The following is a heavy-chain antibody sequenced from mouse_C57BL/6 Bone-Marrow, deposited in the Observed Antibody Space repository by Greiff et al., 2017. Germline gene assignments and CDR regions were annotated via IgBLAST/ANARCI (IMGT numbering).Heavy chain of an antibody. D-gene: IGHD3-2*02. Sequence: QVQLQQSGAELVRPGASVTLSCKASGYTFTDYEIHWVKQTPVHGLEWIGAIYPETGGTDYNQKFKGKAILTADKSSSTAYMELSSLTSEDSAVYYCTKGSSGYYWFAYWGQGTLVTVSA. CDR1: GYTFTDYE. CDR3: TKGSSGYYWFAY. V-gene: IGHV1-15*01. J-gene: IGHJ3*01. CDR2: IYPETGGT.